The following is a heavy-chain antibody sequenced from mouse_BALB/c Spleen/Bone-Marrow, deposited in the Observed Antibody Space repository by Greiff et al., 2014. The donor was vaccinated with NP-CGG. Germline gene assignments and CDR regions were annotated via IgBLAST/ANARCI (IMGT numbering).Heavy chain of an antibody. CDR1: GFSLTTYG. J-gene: IGHJ2*01. V-gene: IGHV2-2*02. D-gene: IGHD3-1*01. Sequence: VNVVESGPGLVQPSQSLSITCTVSGFSLTTYGVHWVRQSPGKGLEWLGVIWTGGSTDYNAAFISRLTISRDNSKSQVFFEMNSLQANDTAIYYCARNHRGYYFDYWGQGTALTVSS. CDR2: IWTGGST. CDR3: ARNHRGYYFDY.